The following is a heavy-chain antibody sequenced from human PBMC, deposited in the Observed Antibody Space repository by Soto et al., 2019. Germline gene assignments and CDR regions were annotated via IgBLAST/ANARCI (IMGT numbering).Heavy chain of an antibody. Sequence: SETLSLTCTVSGGSISSSSYYWGWIRQPPXKGLEWIGSIYYSGSTYYNPSLKSRVTISVDTSKNQFSLKLSSVTAADTAVYYCAREGCSSTSCYPPYYYYGMDVWGQGTTVTVSS. J-gene: IGHJ6*02. CDR3: AREGCSSTSCYPPYYYYGMDV. V-gene: IGHV4-39*07. CDR1: GGSISSSSYY. CDR2: IYYSGST. D-gene: IGHD2-2*01.